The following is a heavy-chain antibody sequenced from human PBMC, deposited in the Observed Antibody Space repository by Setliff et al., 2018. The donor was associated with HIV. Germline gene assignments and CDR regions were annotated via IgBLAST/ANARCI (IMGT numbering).Heavy chain of an antibody. CDR1: GFTFSSYA. D-gene: IGHD3-22*01. CDR2: MYDGGST. CDR3: AKGSGFYDY. V-gene: IGHV3-23*03. Sequence: GGSLRLSCAASGFTFSSYAMTWVRQAPGKGLEWVALMYDGGSTYYADSVKGRFTITRDISKNTLDLQMNSLRVDDTAVYYCAKGSGFYDYWGQGTLVTVSS. J-gene: IGHJ4*02.